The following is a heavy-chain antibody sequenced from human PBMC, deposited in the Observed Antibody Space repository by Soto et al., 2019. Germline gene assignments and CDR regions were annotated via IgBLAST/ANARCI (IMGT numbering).Heavy chain of an antibody. CDR1: GGSISSSSYY. CDR3: ARSVSSAYGNWFDP. D-gene: IGHD3-22*01. V-gene: IGHV4-39*01. J-gene: IGHJ5*02. Sequence: ETLSLTCTVSGGSISSSSYYWGWIRQPPGKGLEWIGSIYYSGSTYYNPSLKSRVTISVDTSKSQFSLKLSSVTAADTAVYYCARSVSSAYGNWFDPSGQGTLFTVSS. CDR2: IYYSGST.